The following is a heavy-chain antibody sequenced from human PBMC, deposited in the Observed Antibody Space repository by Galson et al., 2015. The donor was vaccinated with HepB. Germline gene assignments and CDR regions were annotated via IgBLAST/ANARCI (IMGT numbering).Heavy chain of an antibody. D-gene: IGHD3-10*01. V-gene: IGHV3-43*01. Sequence: SLRLSCAASGFTFDDYTMHWVRQAPGKGLEWVTLISWDGGSTYYADSVKGRFTISRDNSKNSLYLQMNSLRTEDTALYYCAKDMGVDVRGVIITHYYYYYGMDVWGQGTTVTVSS. CDR2: ISWDGGST. CDR3: AKDMGVDVRGVIITHYYYYYGMDV. CDR1: GFTFDDYT. J-gene: IGHJ6*02.